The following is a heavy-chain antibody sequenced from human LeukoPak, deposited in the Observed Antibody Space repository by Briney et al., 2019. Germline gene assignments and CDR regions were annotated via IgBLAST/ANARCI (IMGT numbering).Heavy chain of an antibody. CDR3: ARGFLKVVVVYAMTHDAFDI. Sequence: PSETLSLTCTVSGGSISSYYWSWIRQPPGKGLEWIGYIYYSGSTNYNPSLKSRVTISVDTSKNQFSLKLGSVTAADTAVYYCARGFLKVVVVYAMTHDAFDIWGQGTMVTVSS. CDR1: GGSISSYY. V-gene: IGHV4-59*12. D-gene: IGHD2-8*02. CDR2: IYYSGST. J-gene: IGHJ3*02.